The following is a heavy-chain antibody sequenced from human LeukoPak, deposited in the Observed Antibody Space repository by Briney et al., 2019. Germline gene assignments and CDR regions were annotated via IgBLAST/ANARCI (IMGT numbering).Heavy chain of an antibody. CDR1: GYIFTDYA. Sequence: ASVKVSCKASGYIFTDYAIQWVRQAPGQGLEWMEWINAGNGKTKYSQKFQGRVTITRDTSASTAYIELSGLRSDDTAVYYCARARWTSTVTTYYLDFWGQGTLVTVSS. D-gene: IGHD4-17*01. V-gene: IGHV1-3*01. CDR3: ARARWTSTVTTYYLDF. J-gene: IGHJ4*02. CDR2: INAGNGKT.